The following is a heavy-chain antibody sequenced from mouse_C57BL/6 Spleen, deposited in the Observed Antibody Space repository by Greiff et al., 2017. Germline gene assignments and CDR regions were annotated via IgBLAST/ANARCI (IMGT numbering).Heavy chain of an antibody. J-gene: IGHJ4*01. CDR3: ARSFITTVVATYYYAMDY. V-gene: IGHV1-39*01. CDR2: INPNYGTT. D-gene: IGHD1-1*01. Sequence: EVQLQESGPELVKPGASVKISCKASGYPFTDYNMNWVKQSNGKSLEWIGVINPNYGTTSYNQKFKGKATLTVDQSSSTAYMPLNSLTSEDSAVYYCARSFITTVVATYYYAMDYWGQGTSVTVSS. CDR1: GYPFTDYN.